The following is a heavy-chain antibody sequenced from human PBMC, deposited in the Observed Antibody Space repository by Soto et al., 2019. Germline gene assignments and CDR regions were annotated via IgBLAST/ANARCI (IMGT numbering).Heavy chain of an antibody. CDR2: IYYSGST. CDR1: GGSISSYY. Sequence: SETLSLTCTVSGGSISSYYWSWIRQPPGKGLEWIGYIYYSGSTNYNPSLKSRVTISVDTSKNQFSLKLSSVTAADTAVYYCARWHDYSNFGVSRRGWGNYYYYGMDVWGQGTTVTVSS. D-gene: IGHD4-4*01. V-gene: IGHV4-59*01. J-gene: IGHJ6*02. CDR3: ARWHDYSNFGVSRRGWGNYYYYGMDV.